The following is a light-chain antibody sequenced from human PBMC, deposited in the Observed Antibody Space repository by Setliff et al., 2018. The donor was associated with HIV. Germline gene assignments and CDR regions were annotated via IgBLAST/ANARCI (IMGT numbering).Light chain of an antibody. V-gene: IGLV2-11*01. CDR2: DVT. CDR1: SSDVGTYNF. Sequence: QSVLTQPRSASGSPGQSVTISCSGFSSDVGTYNFVSWYQQHPGKAPKLMIYDVTKRPSGVPDRFSGSKSANTASLTISGLQAEDEADYYCCSSAGTYTYVFGTGTKVTV. J-gene: IGLJ1*01. CDR3: CSSAGTYTYV.